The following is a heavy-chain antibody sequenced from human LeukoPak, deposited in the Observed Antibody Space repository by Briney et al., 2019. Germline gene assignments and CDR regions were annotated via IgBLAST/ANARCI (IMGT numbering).Heavy chain of an antibody. D-gene: IGHD2-2*01. CDR3: VRVLTSHYAADS. CDR1: GFTFSSYA. V-gene: IGHV3-30*04. J-gene: IGHJ4*02. CDR2: ISYDGSYK. Sequence: PGGSLRLSCAASGFTFSSYAMHWVRQAPGKGLEWVAIISYDGSYKYYADSVKGRFTISRDNSKNTLYLQMNSLETEDTAFYYCVRVLTSHYAADSWGQGTLVTVSS.